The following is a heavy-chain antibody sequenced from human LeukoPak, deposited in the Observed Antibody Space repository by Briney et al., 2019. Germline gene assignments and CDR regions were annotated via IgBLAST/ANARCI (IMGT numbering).Heavy chain of an antibody. CDR1: GISFSSHG. D-gene: IGHD5-18*01. J-gene: IGHJ5*01. Sequence: PGGSLRLSCAASGISFSSHGMHWGRQAPGKGLVWVSHINSDESSTSYADSVKGRFTISRDNAKNTLYLQMNSLRPEDTAVYYCARTTYTYGYPDSWGQGTLVTVSS. V-gene: IGHV3-74*01. CDR3: ARTTYTYGYPDS. CDR2: INSDESST.